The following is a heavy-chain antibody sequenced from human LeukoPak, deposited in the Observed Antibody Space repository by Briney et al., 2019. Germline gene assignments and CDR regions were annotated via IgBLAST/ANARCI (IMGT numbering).Heavy chain of an antibody. J-gene: IGHJ5*02. D-gene: IGHD6-13*01. CDR3: ARQRLMAAAGTAWFDP. CDR1: GGSSSSSSYY. V-gene: IGHV4-39*01. Sequence: SETLSLTRTVSGGSSSSSSYYWGWIRQPPGKGLEWIGSIYYSGSTYYNPSLKSRVTISVDTSKNQFSLKLSSVTAADTAVYYCARQRLMAAAGTAWFDPWGQGTLVTVSS. CDR2: IYYSGST.